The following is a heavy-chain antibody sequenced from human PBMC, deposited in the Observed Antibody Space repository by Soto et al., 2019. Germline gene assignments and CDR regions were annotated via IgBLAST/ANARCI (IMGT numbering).Heavy chain of an antibody. D-gene: IGHD1-26*01. CDR2: ISTFNGKT. Sequence: QVPLVQSGGDVKTPGASVKVSCTTFRYTFTSHGLAWVRQAPGQGLEWMGWISTFNGKTDYAQKFQGRVTMTADTITSTVQMVLGSLRSGDTAGYSCARLVTEGATFREDAFDLWGQGTKVTVSS. J-gene: IGHJ3*01. V-gene: IGHV1-18*01. CDR1: RYTFTSHG. CDR3: ARLVTEGATFREDAFDL.